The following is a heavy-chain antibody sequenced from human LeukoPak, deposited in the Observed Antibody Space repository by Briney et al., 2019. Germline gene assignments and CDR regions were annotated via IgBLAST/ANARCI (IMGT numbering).Heavy chain of an antibody. J-gene: IGHJ4*02. CDR1: GYTLTSYD. D-gene: IGHD3-10*01. V-gene: IGHV1-8*01. Sequence: GASVKVSCKASGYTLTSYDINWVRQATGQGLEWMGWMNPNSGNTGYAQKFQGRVTMTRNTSISTAYMELSSLRSEDTAVYYCARGRRVVRGVPQRDDYWGQGTLVTVSS. CDR2: MNPNSGNT. CDR3: ARGRRVVRGVPQRDDY.